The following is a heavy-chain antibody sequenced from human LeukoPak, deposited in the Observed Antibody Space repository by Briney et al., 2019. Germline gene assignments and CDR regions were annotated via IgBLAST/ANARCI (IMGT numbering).Heavy chain of an antibody. D-gene: IGHD3-22*01. J-gene: IGHJ4*02. CDR1: GGSISSGDYY. CDR3: ARDGAYYYDSRGYYHFDY. CDR2: IYYSGST. Sequence: SETLSLTCTVSGGSISSGDYYWSWIRQPPGKGLEWIGYIYYSGSTYYNPSLKSRVTISVDTSKNQFSLKLSSVTAADTAVYYCARDGAYYYDSRGYYHFDYWGQGTLVTVSS. V-gene: IGHV4-30-4*01.